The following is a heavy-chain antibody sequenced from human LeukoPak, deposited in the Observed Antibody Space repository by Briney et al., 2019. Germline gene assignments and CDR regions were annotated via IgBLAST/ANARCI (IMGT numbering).Heavy chain of an antibody. D-gene: IGHD3-16*01. Sequence: PSETLSLTCTVSGGSISSYYWSWVRQPPGKGLEWIGYIYYSGSTNYNPSLKSRVTISVDTSKNQFSLKLSSVTAADTAVYYCAREDRGHFDYWGQGTLVTVSS. CDR3: AREDRGHFDY. CDR1: GGSISSYY. V-gene: IGHV4-59*01. CDR2: IYYSGST. J-gene: IGHJ4*02.